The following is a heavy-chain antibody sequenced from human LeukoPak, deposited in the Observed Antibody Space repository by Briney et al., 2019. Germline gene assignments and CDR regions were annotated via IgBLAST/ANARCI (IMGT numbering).Heavy chain of an antibody. CDR1: GGSISSGDYY. J-gene: IGHJ3*02. V-gene: IGHV4-30-4*01. CDR3: AREARLYYDSAPHI. CDR2: IYYSGST. Sequence: SETLSLTCTVSGGSISSGDYYWSWIRQPPGKGLEWIGYIYYSGSTYYNASLKSRVTISVDTSKNRFSLKLSSVTAADTAVYYCAREARLYYDSAPHIWGQGTMVTVSS. D-gene: IGHD3-22*01.